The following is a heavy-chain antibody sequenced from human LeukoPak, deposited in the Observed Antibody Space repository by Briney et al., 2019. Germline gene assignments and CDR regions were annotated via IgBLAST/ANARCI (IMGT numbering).Heavy chain of an antibody. D-gene: IGHD6-19*01. CDR3: ARETGWYGDY. CDR2: IIPIFGTA. J-gene: IGHJ4*02. Sequence: ASVKVSCKASGGTFSSYAISWVRQAPGQGLEWMGGIIPIFGTANYAQKFQGRVTITRDTSASTAYMELNSLRSEDTAVYYCARETGWYGDYWGQGTLVTVSS. V-gene: IGHV1-69*05. CDR1: GGTFSSYA.